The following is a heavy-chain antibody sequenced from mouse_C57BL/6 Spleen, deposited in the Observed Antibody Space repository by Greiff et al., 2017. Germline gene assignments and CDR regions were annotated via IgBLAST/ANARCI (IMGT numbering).Heavy chain of an antibody. CDR2: ISSGSSTI. V-gene: IGHV5-17*01. CDR3: ARSPIYYYGSSPYWYFDV. D-gene: IGHD1-1*01. CDR1: GFTFSDYG. Sequence: VQLQQSGGGLVKPGGSLKLSCAASGFTFSDYGMHWVRQAPEKGLEWVAYISSGSSTIYYADTVKGRFTISRDNAKNTLFLQMTSLRSEDTAMYYCARSPIYYYGSSPYWYFDVWGTGTTVTVSS. J-gene: IGHJ1*03.